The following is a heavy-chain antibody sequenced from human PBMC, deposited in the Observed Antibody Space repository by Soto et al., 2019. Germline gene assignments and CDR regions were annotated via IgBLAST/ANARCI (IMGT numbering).Heavy chain of an antibody. CDR1: GYTFTSYD. Sequence: QVQLVQSGAEVKKPGASVKVSCKASGYTFTSYDINWVRQATGQGLEWMGWMNPNSGNTGYAQKFQGRVTMTRNTSISTAYMELSSLRSEDTAVYYCARGLVPRVAKYDDAFDIWGPGTMVTVSS. CDR2: MNPNSGNT. J-gene: IGHJ3*02. D-gene: IGHD2-15*01. CDR3: ARGLVPRVAKYDDAFDI. V-gene: IGHV1-8*01.